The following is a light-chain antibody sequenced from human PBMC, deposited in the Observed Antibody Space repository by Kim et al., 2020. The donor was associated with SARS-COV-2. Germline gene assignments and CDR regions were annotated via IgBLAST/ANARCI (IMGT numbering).Light chain of an antibody. V-gene: IGKV1-33*01. CDR1: QDISNY. CDR3: QQYDNLLLT. J-gene: IGKJ3*01. CDR2: DAS. Sequence: DIQMTQSPSSLSASVGDRVTITCQTSQDISNYLNWYQQKPRKAPKVLIYDASSLEIGVPSRFSGSGSGTHFTFTISSLQPEDIATYYCQQYDNLLLTFGPGTKVDIK.